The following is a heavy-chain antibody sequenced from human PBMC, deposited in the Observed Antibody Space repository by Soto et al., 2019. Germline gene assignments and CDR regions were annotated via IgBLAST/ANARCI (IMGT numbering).Heavy chain of an antibody. V-gene: IGHV4-31*03. CDR1: GGSISSGSYY. CDR3: ARGGTGYYYNAMDV. J-gene: IGHJ6*02. D-gene: IGHD3-16*01. Sequence: QVQLQESGPGLVKPSQTLSLTCTVSGGSISSGSYYWSWIRQHPGKGLEWIGYIYYSWSTYYNPSLKGRVTISVDTSKNQFYLKLSSVTAADTAVYYCARGGTGYYYNAMDVWGQGTTVTVSS. CDR2: IYYSWST.